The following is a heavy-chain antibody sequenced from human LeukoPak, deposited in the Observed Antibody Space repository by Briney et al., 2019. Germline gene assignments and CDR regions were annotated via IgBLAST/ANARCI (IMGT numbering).Heavy chain of an antibody. V-gene: IGHV3-11*04. J-gene: IGHJ6*03. CDR3: AKSTIRLRFYYMDV. CDR2: ITGSGSTI. CDR1: GFTFSDYY. Sequence: PGGSLRLSCAASGFTFSDYYMSWIRQAPGKGLEWVSYITGSGSTIYYADSVKGRFTISRDNAKNSLYLQMNSLRPEDTALYYCAKSTIRLRFYYMDVWGKGTTVTISS. D-gene: IGHD3-3*01.